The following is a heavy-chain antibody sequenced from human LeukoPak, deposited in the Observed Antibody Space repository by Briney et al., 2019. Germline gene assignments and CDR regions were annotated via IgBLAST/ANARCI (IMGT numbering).Heavy chain of an antibody. Sequence: PSETLSLTCTVSGGSISSYYWSWIRQPPGKGLEWIGCIYYSGYTNYKSSLKSRVTISVDTSKNQFSLKLSSVTAADTAVYYCARGITFGGVFDYWGQGTLVTVSS. J-gene: IGHJ4*02. CDR1: GGSISSYY. V-gene: IGHV4-59*01. CDR2: IYYSGYT. D-gene: IGHD3-16*01. CDR3: ARGITFGGVFDY.